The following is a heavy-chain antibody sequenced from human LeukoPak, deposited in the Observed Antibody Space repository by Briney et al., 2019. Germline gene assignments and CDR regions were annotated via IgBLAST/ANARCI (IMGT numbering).Heavy chain of an antibody. J-gene: IGHJ4*02. CDR2: INHSGST. Sequence: PSETLSLTCTVSGGSISSSSYYWGWIRQPPGKGLGWIGEINHSGSTNYNPSLKSRVTISVDTSKNQFSLKLSSVTVADTAVYYCARLSYGSGSHWGQGTLVTVSS. CDR1: GGSISSSSYY. D-gene: IGHD3-10*01. CDR3: ARLSYGSGSH. V-gene: IGHV4-39*07.